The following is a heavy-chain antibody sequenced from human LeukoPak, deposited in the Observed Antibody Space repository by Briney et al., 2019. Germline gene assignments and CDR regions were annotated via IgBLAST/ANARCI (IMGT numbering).Heavy chain of an antibody. V-gene: IGHV4-39*01. J-gene: IGHJ6*03. CDR2: IYYSGST. CDR1: GGSISSSSYY. D-gene: IGHD1-26*01. Sequence: PSETLSLTCTVSGGSISSSSYYWGWIRQPPGKGLEWIGSIYYSGSTYYNPSLKSRVTISVDTSKNQFSLKLSSVTAADTAVYYCARHTEDRIENYYYMDVWGKGTTVPVSS. CDR3: ARHTEDRIENYYYMDV.